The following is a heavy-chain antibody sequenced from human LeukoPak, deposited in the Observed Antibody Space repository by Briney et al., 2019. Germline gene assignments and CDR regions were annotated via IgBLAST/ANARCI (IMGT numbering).Heavy chain of an antibody. D-gene: IGHD3-22*01. CDR2: IYYSGST. V-gene: IGHV4-30-4*01. CDR1: GGSISSGDYY. Sequence: SETLSLTCTVSGGSISSGDYYWSWIRQPPGKGLERIGYIYYSGSTYYNPSLKSRVTISVDTSKNQFSLKLSSVTAADTAVYYCARGDVYYYDSSGNGYLGYWGQGTLVTVSS. CDR3: ARGDVYYYDSSGNGYLGY. J-gene: IGHJ4*02.